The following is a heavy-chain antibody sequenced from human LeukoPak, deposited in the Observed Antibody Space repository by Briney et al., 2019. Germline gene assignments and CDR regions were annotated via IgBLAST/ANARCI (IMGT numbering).Heavy chain of an antibody. D-gene: IGHD6-13*01. CDR2: IIPIFGIA. CDR3: ARYEAAAGNWFDP. V-gene: IGHV1-69*04. J-gene: IGHJ5*02. CDR1: GGTFSSYA. Sequence: ASVKVSCKASGGTFSSYAINWVRQAPGQGLEWMGRIIPIFGIANYAQKFQGRVTITADKSTSTAYMELCSLRSEDTAVYYCARYEAAAGNWFDPWGQGTLVTVSS.